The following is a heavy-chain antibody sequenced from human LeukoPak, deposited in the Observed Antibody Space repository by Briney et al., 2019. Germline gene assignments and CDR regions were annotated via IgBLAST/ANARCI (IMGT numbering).Heavy chain of an antibody. CDR3: TKTYYYGSGSLDY. CDR2: ISDSSSLT. V-gene: IGHV3-48*01. CDR1: GFTFSSFG. J-gene: IGHJ4*02. Sequence: GGSLRLSCAASGFTFSSFGMNWVRQAPGKGLEWVSYISDSSSLTYYADSVKGRFTISRDNAKNSLSLQLNSLKTEDTAIYYCTKTYYYGSGSLDYWGQGTLVTVSS. D-gene: IGHD3-10*01.